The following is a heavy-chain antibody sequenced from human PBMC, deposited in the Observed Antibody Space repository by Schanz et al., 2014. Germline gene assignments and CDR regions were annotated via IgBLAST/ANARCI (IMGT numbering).Heavy chain of an antibody. D-gene: IGHD5-18*01. CDR2: ISGIGSSE. Sequence: VQLVESGGGLVKPGGSLRLSCAASGFTFNNFNMHWVRQAPGKGLEWVPSISGIGSSEYYADSVKGRFTISRDNTNNSLYMRMNHLRTGDTAVYYGATEGPRDTCHPINYYCAMNNWGQGTKVTVSS. J-gene: IGHJ6*02. CDR3: ATEGPRDTCHPINYYCAMNN. V-gene: IGHV3-21*06. CDR1: GFTFNNFN.